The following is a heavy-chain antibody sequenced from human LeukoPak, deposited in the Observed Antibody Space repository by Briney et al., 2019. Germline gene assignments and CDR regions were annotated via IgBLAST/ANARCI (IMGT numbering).Heavy chain of an antibody. J-gene: IGHJ5*02. V-gene: IGHV3-11*01. CDR3: ARVHYYDASDYSTSNWFDP. CDR1: GFTFSDYY. D-gene: IGHD3-22*01. Sequence: GGSLRLSCAASGFTFSDYYMSWIRQAPGKGLEWVSYISSSGSTIYYADSVKGRLTISRDNAKNSLYLQMNSLRAEDTAVYYCARVHYYDASDYSTSNWFDPWGQGTLVTVSS. CDR2: ISSSGSTI.